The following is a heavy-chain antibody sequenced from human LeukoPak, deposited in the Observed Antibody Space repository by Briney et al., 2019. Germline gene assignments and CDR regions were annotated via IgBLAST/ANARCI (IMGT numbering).Heavy chain of an antibody. J-gene: IGHJ4*02. CDR2: INPNSGGT. Sequence: GASVKVSCKVSGYTLTELSMHWVRQAPGQGLEWMGRINPNSGGTNYAQKFQGRVTMTRDTSISTAYMELSRLRSDDTAVYYCARENDAVDYWGQGTLVTVSS. CDR1: GYTLTELS. CDR3: ARENDAVDY. V-gene: IGHV1-2*06.